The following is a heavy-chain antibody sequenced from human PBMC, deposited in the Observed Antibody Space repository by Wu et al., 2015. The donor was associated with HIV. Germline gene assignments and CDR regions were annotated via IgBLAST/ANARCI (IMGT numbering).Heavy chain of an antibody. CDR1: GGIFNNYA. Sequence: QVQMVQSGAEVRKPGSSVKVSCKASGGIFNNYAISWVRQAPGQGLDWMGGIIPPFGTPNYAQKFQGRVTISTDESTATVYMELSSLRFEDTAIYYCARDRFYGSGSYVYWGQGTLVTVSS. CDR3: ARDRFYGSGSYVY. D-gene: IGHD3-10*01. CDR2: IIPPFGTP. J-gene: IGHJ4*02. V-gene: IGHV1-69*05.